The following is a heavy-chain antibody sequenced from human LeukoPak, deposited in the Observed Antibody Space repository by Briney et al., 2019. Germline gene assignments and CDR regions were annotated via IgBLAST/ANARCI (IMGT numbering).Heavy chain of an antibody. CDR3: AKARGATSFDY. CDR1: GFTFSNAW. J-gene: IGHJ4*02. D-gene: IGHD1-26*01. CDR2: IKQDGSEK. Sequence: GGSLRLSCAASGFTFSNAWMSWVRQAPGKGLEWVANIKQDGSEKYYVDSVKGRFTISRDNSKNTLYLQMNSLRAEDTAVYYCAKARGATSFDYWGQGSLVTVSS. V-gene: IGHV3-7*01.